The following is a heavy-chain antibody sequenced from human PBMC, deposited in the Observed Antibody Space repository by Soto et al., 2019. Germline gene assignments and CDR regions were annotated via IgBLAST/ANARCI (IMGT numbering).Heavy chain of an antibody. Sequence: GASVKVSCKGSGYTFTGYYMHWVRQAPGQGLEWMGWINPNSGGTNYAQKFQGRVTMTRDTSISTAYMELSRLRSDDTAVYYCARXLNVLLWFGELVDGMDVWGQGTTVTVSS. CDR1: GYTFTGYY. V-gene: IGHV1-2*02. D-gene: IGHD3-10*01. CDR2: INPNSGGT. J-gene: IGHJ6*02. CDR3: ARXLNVLLWFGELVDGMDV.